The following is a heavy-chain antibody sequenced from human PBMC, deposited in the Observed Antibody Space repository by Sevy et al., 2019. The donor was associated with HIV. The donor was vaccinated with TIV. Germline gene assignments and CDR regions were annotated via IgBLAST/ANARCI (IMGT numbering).Heavy chain of an antibody. CDR2: VHNGGST. D-gene: IGHD6-19*01. Sequence: SETLSLTCTVSGDSITSYYWAWIRQPPGKGLEWIGNVHNGGSTNYNPSLKSRLTISVDTTNNRFSLKLGSVTVADTAVYFCARPHTSGWTRFEHWGQGILVTVSS. J-gene: IGHJ4*02. V-gene: IGHV4-59*01. CDR1: GDSITSYY. CDR3: ARPHTSGWTRFEH.